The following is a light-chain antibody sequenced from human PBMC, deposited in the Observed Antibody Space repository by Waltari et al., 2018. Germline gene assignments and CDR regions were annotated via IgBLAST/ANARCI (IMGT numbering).Light chain of an antibody. V-gene: IGLV1-44*01. Sequence: QSVLTQPPSASGTPGQRVSISCSGSNSNIGTNTVNWYQQLPGTAPKLLIYSNNNRPSGSPNRFSGSKSGTAPSLAINGLQSEDEAEYYCAAWDDSLNGPVFGAGTKLTVL. J-gene: IGLJ3*02. CDR1: NSNIGTNT. CDR3: AAWDDSLNGPV. CDR2: SNN.